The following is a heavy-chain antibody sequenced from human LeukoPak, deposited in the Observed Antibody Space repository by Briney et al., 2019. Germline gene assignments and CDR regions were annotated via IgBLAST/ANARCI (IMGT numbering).Heavy chain of an antibody. CDR2: IYSDNT. Sequence: GGSLRLSCAASGFTFSSYAMSWVRQAPGKGLEWVSFIYSDNTHYSDSVKGRFTISRDNSKNTLYLQMNSLRAEDTAVYYCARRNWNIFDEYYMDVWGKGTTVTISS. D-gene: IGHD1-1*01. J-gene: IGHJ6*03. V-gene: IGHV3-66*04. CDR3: ARRNWNIFDEYYMDV. CDR1: GFTFSSYA.